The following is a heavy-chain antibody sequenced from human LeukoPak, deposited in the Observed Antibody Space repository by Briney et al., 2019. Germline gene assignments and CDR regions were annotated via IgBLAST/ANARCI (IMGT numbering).Heavy chain of an antibody. D-gene: IGHD4/OR15-4a*01. CDR2: ISWDGGST. CDR3: AAEGPNTSIDY. Sequence: GGSLRLSCAASGFTFDDYTMHWVRQAPGKGLEWVSLISWDGGSTYYADSVKGRFTISRDNSKNSLYLQMNSLRTEDTALYYCAAEGPNTSIDYWGQGTLVTVSS. CDR1: GFTFDDYT. V-gene: IGHV3-43*01. J-gene: IGHJ4*02.